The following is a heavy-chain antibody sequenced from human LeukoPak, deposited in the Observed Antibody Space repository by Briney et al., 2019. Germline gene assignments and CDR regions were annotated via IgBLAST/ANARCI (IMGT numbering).Heavy chain of an antibody. CDR1: GGSISSYY. CDR3: ARARSVYYYGSGTPYYYMDV. Sequence: PSETLSLTCTVSGGSISSYYWSWIRQPPGKGLEWIGYIYYSGSTNYNPSLKSRVTISVDTSKNQFSLKLSSVTAADTAVYYCARARSVYYYGSGTPYYYMDVWGKGTTVTVSS. J-gene: IGHJ6*03. V-gene: IGHV4-59*01. CDR2: IYYSGST. D-gene: IGHD3-10*01.